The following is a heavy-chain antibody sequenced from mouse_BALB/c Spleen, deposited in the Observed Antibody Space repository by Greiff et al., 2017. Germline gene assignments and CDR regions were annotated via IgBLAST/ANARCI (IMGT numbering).Heavy chain of an antibody. CDR1: GYSFTGYN. J-gene: IGHJ3*01. Sequence: SGPELGKPGASVKISCKASGYSFTGYNMYWVKQSHRKSLEWIGYIDPYNGGTSYNQKSKGKATLTVDKSSSTAYMHLSSLTSEDSAVYYCTTPLYLAYWGQGTLVTVSA. CDR3: TTPLYLAY. D-gene: IGHD1-1*01. CDR2: IDPYNGGT. V-gene: IGHV1S135*01.